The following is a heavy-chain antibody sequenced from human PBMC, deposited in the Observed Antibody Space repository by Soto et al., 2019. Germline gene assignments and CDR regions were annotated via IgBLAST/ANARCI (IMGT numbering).Heavy chain of an antibody. CDR3: ARDPSSFLGWVYGMDV. V-gene: IGHV1-2*02. D-gene: IGHD1-26*01. J-gene: IGHJ6*02. Sequence: QVQHVQSGAEVKKPGDSVKVSCKASGYSFTGHYMHWVRRAPGQGLEWMGWVNLNTGGTDYAQEFQGRVTMTTATSIRTVYLEVTRLKFDDTAIYYCARDPSSFLGWVYGMDVWGQGTAVTVSS. CDR2: VNLNTGGT. CDR1: GYSFTGHY.